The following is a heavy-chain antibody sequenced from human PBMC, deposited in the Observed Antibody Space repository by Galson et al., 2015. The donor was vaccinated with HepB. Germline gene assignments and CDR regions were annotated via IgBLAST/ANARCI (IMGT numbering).Heavy chain of an antibody. CDR3: AREGSRIVFHAFDT. Sequence: SLRLSCAASGFDFSRSGMHWVRQAPGKGLEWVAVISYDGDNKEYAESVKGRFTISRDNFKNTLYLEMNSLRAEDTAVYYCAREGSRIVFHAFDTWGQGTMVTVSS. CDR1: GFDFSRSG. CDR2: ISYDGDNK. V-gene: IGHV3-30*03. D-gene: IGHD2-15*01. J-gene: IGHJ3*02.